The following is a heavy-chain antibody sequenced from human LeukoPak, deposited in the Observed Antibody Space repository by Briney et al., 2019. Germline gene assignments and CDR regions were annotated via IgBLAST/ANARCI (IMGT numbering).Heavy chain of an antibody. CDR2: IKQDGSEK. J-gene: IGHJ6*03. CDR1: GFTFSSYW. D-gene: IGHD6-6*01. CDR3: ARECLIAARNRYYYYMDV. V-gene: IGHV3-7*01. Sequence: GGSLRLSCAASGFTFSSYWMSWVRQAPGKGLEWVANIKQDGSEKYYVDSVKGRFTISRDNAKNSLYLQMNSLRAEDTAVCYCARECLIAARNRYYYYMDVWGKGTTVTVSS.